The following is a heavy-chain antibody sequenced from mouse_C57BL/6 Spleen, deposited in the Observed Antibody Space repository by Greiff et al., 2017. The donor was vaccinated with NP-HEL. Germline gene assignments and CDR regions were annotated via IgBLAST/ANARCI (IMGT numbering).Heavy chain of an antibody. CDR3: ARQGGVTHGDY. CDR1: GFTFSDYG. CDR2: ISSGSSTI. J-gene: IGHJ2*01. V-gene: IGHV5-17*01. D-gene: IGHD2-3*01. Sequence: EVKVEESGGGLVKPGGSLKLSCAASGFTFSDYGMHWVRQAPEKGLEWVAYISSGSSTIYYADTVKGRFTISRDNAKNTLFLQMTSLRSEDTAMYYCARQGGVTHGDYWGQGTTLTVSS.